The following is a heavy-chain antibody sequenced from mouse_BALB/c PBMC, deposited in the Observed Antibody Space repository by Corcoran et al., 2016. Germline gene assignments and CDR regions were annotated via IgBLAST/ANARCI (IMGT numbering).Heavy chain of an antibody. CDR1: GYTFTNYG. J-gene: IGHJ2*01. V-gene: IGHV9-1*02. Sequence: QIQLGQSGPELKKPGETVKISCKASGYTFTNYGMNVVKQAPGKGLKWMGWINTYTGEPTYADDFKGRFAFSLETSASTAYLQINNLKNEDMATYFCARSSTNFLFDYWGQGTTLTVSS. CDR3: ARSSTNFLFDY. CDR2: INTYTGEP.